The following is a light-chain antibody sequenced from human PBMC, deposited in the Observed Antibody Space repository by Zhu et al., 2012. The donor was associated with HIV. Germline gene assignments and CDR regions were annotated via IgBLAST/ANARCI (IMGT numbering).Light chain of an antibody. CDR3: QQRNSNWFT. Sequence: EIVLRQSPGTLSLSPGERATLSCRASQSIGSYLAWYQQKPGQAPRPLMYDASNTAPGISARFSGSGSGTDFTLTISSLEPEDSAVYYCQQRNSNWFTFGGGTKVEIK. V-gene: IGKV3-11*01. CDR2: DAS. J-gene: IGKJ4*01. CDR1: QSIGSY.